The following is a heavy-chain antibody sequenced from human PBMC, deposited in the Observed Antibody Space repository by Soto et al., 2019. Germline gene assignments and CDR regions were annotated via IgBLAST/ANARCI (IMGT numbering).Heavy chain of an antibody. Sequence: GGSLRLSGTVSGFAFSNYCINWVRQAPWKGLEWVSSISKSDYTYYSDSVKGRFTISRDNAKNSVSLRMNTLRVEDTAVYYCAREDSIVIQAVSDFSGRRTLVTVCS. CDR1: GFAFSNYC. D-gene: IGHD2-2*01. V-gene: IGHV3-21*01. J-gene: IGHJ4*02. CDR3: AREDSIVIQAVSDF. CDR2: ISKSDYT.